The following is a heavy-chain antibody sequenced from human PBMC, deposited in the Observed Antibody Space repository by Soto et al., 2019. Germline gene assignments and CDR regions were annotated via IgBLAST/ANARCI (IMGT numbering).Heavy chain of an antibody. Sequence: PSETLSLTCTVSGGSISSGDYYWSWIRQPPGKGLEWIGYIYYSWSTYYNPSLKSRVTISVDTSKNQFSLKLSSVTAADTAVYYCAREYYYDSSGYPDWGQGTLVTVSS. CDR3: AREYYYDSSGYPD. V-gene: IGHV4-30-4*01. CDR1: GGSISSGDYY. CDR2: IYYSWST. D-gene: IGHD3-22*01. J-gene: IGHJ4*02.